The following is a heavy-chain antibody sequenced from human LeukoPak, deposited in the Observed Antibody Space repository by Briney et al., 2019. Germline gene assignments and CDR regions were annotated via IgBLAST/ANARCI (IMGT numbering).Heavy chain of an antibody. CDR3: ARGGIAARLPDY. J-gene: IGHJ4*02. CDR2: IYYSGST. D-gene: IGHD6-6*01. V-gene: IGHV4-39*01. Sequence: PSETLSLTCTVSGGSISSSSYNWGWIRQPPGKGLEWIGSIYYSGSTYYNPSLKSRVTISVDTSKNQFSLKLSSVTAADTAVYYCARGGIAARLPDYWGQGTLVTVSS. CDR1: GGSISSSSYN.